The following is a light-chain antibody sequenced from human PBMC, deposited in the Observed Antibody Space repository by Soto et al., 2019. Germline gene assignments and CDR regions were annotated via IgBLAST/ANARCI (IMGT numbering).Light chain of an antibody. Sequence: DIQMTQSPSSLSASVGDRVTITCRARQGISNFLAWYQQKPGKVPKLLIYAASTLQSGVPSRFSGSGSGTEFTLTISSLQPEDVATDYCQRYNSAPSTFGQGTKVEIK. CDR2: AAS. CDR3: QRYNSAPST. CDR1: QGISNF. J-gene: IGKJ1*01. V-gene: IGKV1-27*01.